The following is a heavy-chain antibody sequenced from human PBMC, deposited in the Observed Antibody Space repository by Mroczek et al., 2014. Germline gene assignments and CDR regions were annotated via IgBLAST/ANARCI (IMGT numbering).Heavy chain of an antibody. J-gene: IGHJ4*02. CDR2: ISYDGSNK. CDR3: ARDITTIAAAGILVY. CDR1: GFTFDDYA. D-gene: IGHD6-13*01. Sequence: VQLVESGGGLVQPGRSLRLSCAASGFTFDDYAMHWVRQAPGKGLEWVAVISYDGSNKYYADSVKGRFTISRDNSKNTLYLQMNSLRAEDTAVYYCARDITTIAAAGILVYWGQGTLVTVSS. V-gene: IGHV3-30-3*01.